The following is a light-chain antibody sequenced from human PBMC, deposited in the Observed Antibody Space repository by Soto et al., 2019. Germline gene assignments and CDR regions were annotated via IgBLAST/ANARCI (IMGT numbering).Light chain of an antibody. J-gene: IGLJ3*02. Sequence: QSVLTQPPSVSGAPGQRVTISCTGSGSNIGAGYDVHWYQQLPGTAPKLLIYGNSNRPSGVPDRFSGSKSGTSASLAITGLQAEDEADYYCQSYDSSLSGPWVFGGGTKLTVL. V-gene: IGLV1-40*01. CDR2: GNS. CDR1: GSNIGAGYD. CDR3: QSYDSSLSGPWV.